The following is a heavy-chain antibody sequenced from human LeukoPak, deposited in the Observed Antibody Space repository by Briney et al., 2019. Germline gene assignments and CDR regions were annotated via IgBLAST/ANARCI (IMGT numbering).Heavy chain of an antibody. Sequence: SETLSLTCTVSGGPIDTGYYWNWIRPHPGKGLEWIGQISGSGKTNYNPSLEGRVTMAIDTSQNQFSLKLTSVTAADTAVYYCARGDDHFDFWGQGSLVAVSS. V-gene: IGHV4-31*03. CDR1: GGPIDTGYY. CDR3: ARGDDHFDF. CDR2: ISGSGKT. J-gene: IGHJ4*02.